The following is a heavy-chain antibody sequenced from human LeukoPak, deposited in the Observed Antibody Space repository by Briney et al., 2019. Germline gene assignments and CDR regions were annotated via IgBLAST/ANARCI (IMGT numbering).Heavy chain of an antibody. Sequence: GGSLRLSCAASGFTFSSYAMTWVRQGPGKGLECVSAISGSGGSTYYADSVKGRFSISRDNSKNTLYLQMNSLRAEDTAVYYCAKGTLGYCSGGSCYPLDYWGQGTLVTVSS. CDR2: ISGSGGST. D-gene: IGHD2-15*01. J-gene: IGHJ4*02. CDR3: AKGTLGYCSGGSCYPLDY. V-gene: IGHV3-23*01. CDR1: GFTFSSYA.